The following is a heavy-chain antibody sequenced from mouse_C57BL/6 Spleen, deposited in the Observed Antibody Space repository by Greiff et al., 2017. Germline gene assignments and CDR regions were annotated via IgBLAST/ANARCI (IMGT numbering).Heavy chain of an antibody. CDR3: ARSAYDEDAMDY. D-gene: IGHD2-10*01. J-gene: IGHJ4*01. CDR1: GYTFTDYN. CDR2: INPNNGGT. Sequence: VQLQQSGPELVKPGASVKIPCKASGYTFTDYNMDWVKQSHGKSLEWIGVINPNNGGTIYNQKFKGKATLTVDKSSSTAYMELRSLTSEDTAVYYCARSAYDEDAMDYWGQGTSVTVSS. V-gene: IGHV1-18*01.